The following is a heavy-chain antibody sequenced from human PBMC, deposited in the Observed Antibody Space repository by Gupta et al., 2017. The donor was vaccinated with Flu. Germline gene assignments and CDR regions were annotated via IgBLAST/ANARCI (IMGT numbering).Heavy chain of an antibody. V-gene: IGHV3-33*01. CDR1: GFNFGAFA. D-gene: IGHD3-10*01. J-gene: IGHJ6*02. Sequence: QVQLVESGGGVVQPGRSLRLSCAASGFNFGAFAMHWVRQAPGRGLEWVAVIGYDGSNEYYADSVKGRFTISRDNSKNTLFLQMNSLRAEDTAVYYCARADGSTSLANYYGMDVWGQGTTVTVSS. CDR3: ARADGSTSLANYYGMDV. CDR2: IGYDGSNE.